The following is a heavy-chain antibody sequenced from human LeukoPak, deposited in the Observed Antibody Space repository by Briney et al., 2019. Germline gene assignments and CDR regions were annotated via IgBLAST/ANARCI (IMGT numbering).Heavy chain of an antibody. D-gene: IGHD5-18*01. V-gene: IGHV1-2*04. J-gene: IGHJ4*02. CDR1: GYTFTGYY. Sequence: ASVKVSCKASGYTFTGYYMHWVRQAPGQGLEWMGCINPNSGGTNYAQKFQGWVTMTRDTSIGTAYMELSRLRSDDTAVYCCARADTAMGSFDYWGQGTLVTVSS. CDR3: ARADTAMGSFDY. CDR2: INPNSGGT.